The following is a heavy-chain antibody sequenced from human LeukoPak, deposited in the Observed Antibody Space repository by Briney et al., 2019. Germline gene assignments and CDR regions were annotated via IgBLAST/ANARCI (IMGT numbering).Heavy chain of an antibody. CDR2: ISYDRSNK. D-gene: IGHD3-10*01. CDR1: GFTFSSYA. V-gene: IGHV3-30*04. CDR3: ARDDYYGSGSYYPYYYYYYGMDV. Sequence: GGSLRLSCAASGFTFSSYAMHWVRQAPGKGLEWVAVISYDRSNKYYADSVKGRFTISGDNSKNTLYLQMNSLRAEDTAVYYCARDDYYGSGSYYPYYYYYYGMDVWGQGTTVTVSS. J-gene: IGHJ6*02.